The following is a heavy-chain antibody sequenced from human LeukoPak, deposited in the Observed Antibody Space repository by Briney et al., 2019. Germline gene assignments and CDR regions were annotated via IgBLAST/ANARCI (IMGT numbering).Heavy chain of an antibody. J-gene: IGHJ4*02. D-gene: IGHD6-13*01. Sequence: GASVKVSCKASGYTFATYGFCWVRQAPGHGLEWMGWISANTGNTAYARKVQGRVTMTTDTSTSTAYMELRSLSPDATAVYYCAKVAGHRMDYWGQGTLLTVSS. CDR2: ISANTGNT. CDR3: AKVAGHRMDY. CDR1: GYTFATYG. V-gene: IGHV1-18*01.